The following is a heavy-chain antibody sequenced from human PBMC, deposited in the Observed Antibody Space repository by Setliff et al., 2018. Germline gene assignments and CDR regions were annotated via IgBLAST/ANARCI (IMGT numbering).Heavy chain of an antibody. CDR1: GSTFSGNY. V-gene: IGHV3-30-3*01. CDR3: ARTCSGSGCYAGLES. D-gene: IGHD2-15*01. Sequence: GGSLRLSCATSGSTFSGNYMHWVRQAPGKGLEWVAVIWDEGVKKYHADSVKGRFTISRDNSKNTLYLQMNSLRPEDTAVYYCARTCSGSGCYAGLESWGQGTPVTVSS. J-gene: IGHJ4*02. CDR2: IWDEGVKK.